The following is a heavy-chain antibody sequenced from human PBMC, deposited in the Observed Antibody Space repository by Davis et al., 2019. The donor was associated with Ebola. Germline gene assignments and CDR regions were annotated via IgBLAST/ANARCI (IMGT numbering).Heavy chain of an antibody. J-gene: IGHJ6*02. D-gene: IGHD2-15*01. V-gene: IGHV3-53*04. CDR2: IYSGGST. Sequence: GESLKISCAASGFAVSSHYMSWVRQAPGKGLEWVSVIYSGGSTYYADSVKGRFTISRHNSKNTLYLQMNSLRAEDTAVYYCARDPGYCSGGSCYGMDVWGQGTTVTVSS. CDR3: ARDPGYCSGGSCYGMDV. CDR1: GFAVSSHY.